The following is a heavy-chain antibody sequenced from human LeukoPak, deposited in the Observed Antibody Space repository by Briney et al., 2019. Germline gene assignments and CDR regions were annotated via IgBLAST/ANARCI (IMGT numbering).Heavy chain of an antibody. Sequence: SETLSLTCTVSGGSVSSGSYYWSWIRQPPGKGLEWIGYIYYSGSTNYNPSLKSRVTISVDTSKNQFSLKLRSVTAADTAVYYCARYPGLEGTGSRGAFDYWGQGALVTVSS. CDR3: ARYPGLEGTGSRGAFDY. V-gene: IGHV4-61*01. CDR2: IYYSGST. D-gene: IGHD3-10*01. J-gene: IGHJ4*02. CDR1: GGSVSSGSYY.